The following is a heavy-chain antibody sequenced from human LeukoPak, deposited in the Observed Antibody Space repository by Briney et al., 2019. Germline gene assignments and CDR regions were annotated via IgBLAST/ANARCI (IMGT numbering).Heavy chain of an antibody. CDR2: INPNSGGT. Sequence: ASVKVSCKASGYTFTGYYMHWVRQAPGQGLEWMGWINPNSGGTKYVQKFQGRVTMTRGTSISTAYMELSRLRSDDTAVYYCARDLYDSSGGHWFDPWGQGTLVTVSS. V-gene: IGHV1-2*02. D-gene: IGHD3-22*01. J-gene: IGHJ5*02. CDR3: ARDLYDSSGGHWFDP. CDR1: GYTFTGYY.